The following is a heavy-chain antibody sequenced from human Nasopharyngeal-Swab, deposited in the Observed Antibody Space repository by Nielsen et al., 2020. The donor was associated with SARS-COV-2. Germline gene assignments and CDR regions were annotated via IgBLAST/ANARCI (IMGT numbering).Heavy chain of an antibody. D-gene: IGHD2-15*01. V-gene: IGHV3-23*01. CDR3: AKRLAGYCSGASCPRGWYFDL. CDR1: GFTFSSYA. J-gene: IGHJ2*01. Sequence: GESLKISCAASGFTFSSYAMSWVRQAPGKGLEWVSAISGSSGSTYYADSVKGRFTISRDNSKNTLYLQMNSLRAEDTAVYYCAKRLAGYCSGASCPRGWYFDLWGRGTLVTVSS. CDR2: ISGSSGST.